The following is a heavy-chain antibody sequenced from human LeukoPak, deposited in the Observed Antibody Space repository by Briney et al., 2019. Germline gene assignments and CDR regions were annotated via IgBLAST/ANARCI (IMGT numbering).Heavy chain of an antibody. CDR1: GFTFSSYS. CDR2: ISSRSSNI. Sequence: PGGSLRLSCAASGFTFSSYSMNWVRQAPGKGLEWVSSISSRSSNIYHADSVKGRFTISRDNAKNSLYLQMNSLRAEDTAVYYCARDERSQPRNDAFDIWGQGTMVTVSS. V-gene: IGHV3-21*01. D-gene: IGHD1-14*01. CDR3: ARDERSQPRNDAFDI. J-gene: IGHJ3*02.